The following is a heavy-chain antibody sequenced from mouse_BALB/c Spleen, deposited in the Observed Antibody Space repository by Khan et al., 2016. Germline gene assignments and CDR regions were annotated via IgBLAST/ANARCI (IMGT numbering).Heavy chain of an antibody. Sequence: QVQLKQSGAELVKPGASVKLSCKASGYTFTSYYMYWVKQRPGQGLEWIGEINPSNGGTNFNEKFKSKATLTVDKSSSTAYMQLSSLTSEDSAVYYCTRGGTLYAMDYWGQGTSVTVSS. D-gene: IGHD3-3*01. J-gene: IGHJ4*01. V-gene: IGHV1S81*02. CDR3: TRGGTLYAMDY. CDR2: INPSNGGT. CDR1: GYTFTSYY.